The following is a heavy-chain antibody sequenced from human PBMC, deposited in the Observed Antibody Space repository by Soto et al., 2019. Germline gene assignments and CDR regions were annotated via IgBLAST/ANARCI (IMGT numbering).Heavy chain of an antibody. J-gene: IGHJ6*02. CDR1: GGTFSSYA. V-gene: IGHV1-69*13. D-gene: IGHD4-4*01. CDR3: ARESNSLPYFGMDV. CDR2: IIPIFGTA. Sequence: SVKVSCKASGGTFSSYAISWVRQAPGQGLEWMGGIIPIFGTANYAQKFQGRVTITADESTSTAYMELSSLRCEDTAVYYCARESNSLPYFGMDVWGQGTTVNDS.